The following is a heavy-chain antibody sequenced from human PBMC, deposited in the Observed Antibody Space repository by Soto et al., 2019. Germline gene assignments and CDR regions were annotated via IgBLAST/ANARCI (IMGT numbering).Heavy chain of an antibody. D-gene: IGHD4-4*01. CDR2: INHSGST. CDR1: GGSFSGYY. J-gene: IGHJ6*01. CDR3: ARRIHNYSKDYYAGMEL. Sequence: QVQLQQWGAGLLKPSETLSLTCAVYGGSFSGYYWSWIRQPPGKGLEWIGEINHSGSTNYNPSLKSRVTISVDPSKNQFSLKLSSVTAADTAVYYCARRIHNYSKDYYAGMELWGQGTTVTVSP. V-gene: IGHV4-34*01.